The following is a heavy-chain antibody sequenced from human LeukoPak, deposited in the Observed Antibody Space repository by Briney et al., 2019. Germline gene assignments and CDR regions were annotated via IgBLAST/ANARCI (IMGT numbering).Heavy chain of an antibody. CDR3: ARSSVAYCGGDCYSNFDY. V-gene: IGHV1-18*01. J-gene: IGHJ4*02. D-gene: IGHD2-21*02. CDR1: GYTFTSYG. CDR2: ISAYNGNT. Sequence: GASVKVSCKASGYTFTSYGISWVRQAPGQGLEWMGWISAYNGNTNYAQKLQGRVTMTTDTSTSTAYMELRSLRSDDTAVYYCARSSVAYCGGDCYSNFDYWGQGTLVTVSS.